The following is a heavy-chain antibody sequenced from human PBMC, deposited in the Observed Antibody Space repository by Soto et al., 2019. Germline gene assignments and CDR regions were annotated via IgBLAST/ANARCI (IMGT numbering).Heavy chain of an antibody. V-gene: IGHV5-10-1*01. CDR1: GYSFTSYW. Sequence: PGESLKISCKGSGYSFTSYWISWVRQMPGKGLEWMGRIDPSDSYTNYSPSFQGHVTISADKSISTAYLQWSSLKASDTAMYYCATPTVYDSSGSGFDYWGQGTLVTVSS. D-gene: IGHD3-22*01. CDR3: ATPTVYDSSGSGFDY. J-gene: IGHJ4*02. CDR2: IDPSDSYT.